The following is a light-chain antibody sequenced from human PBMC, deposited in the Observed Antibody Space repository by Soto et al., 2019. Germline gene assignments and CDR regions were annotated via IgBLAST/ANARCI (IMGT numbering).Light chain of an antibody. CDR1: SSNIGDNP. J-gene: IGLJ1*01. Sequence: QSVLTQPPSASGTPGQRVTISCSGSSSNIGDNPVNWYQQVSGAAPKLLIYINDQRPSGVPDRFSGSKSGTSASLAITGLQAEDEADYYCQSYDSSLSGVFGSGTKVTVL. CDR3: QSYDSSLSGV. V-gene: IGLV1-44*01. CDR2: IND.